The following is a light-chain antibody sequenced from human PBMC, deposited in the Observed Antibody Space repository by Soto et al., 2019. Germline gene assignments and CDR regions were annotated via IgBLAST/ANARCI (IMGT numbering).Light chain of an antibody. CDR1: QSISAW. V-gene: IGKV1-5*03. CDR3: QQYNDYSWT. CDR2: KAS. J-gene: IGKJ1*01. Sequence: DIQMTQSPSTLSASVGDRVSINCRASQSISAWLAWYQQKPGKAPRLLIYKASTLEIGVPSRFSGSGSGTEFTLTISSLQPDSVATYYCQQYNDYSWTFGQGTKVEIK.